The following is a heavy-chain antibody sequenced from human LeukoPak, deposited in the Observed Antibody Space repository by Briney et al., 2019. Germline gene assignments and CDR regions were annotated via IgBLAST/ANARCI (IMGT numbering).Heavy chain of an antibody. CDR2: ISSSDSTI. V-gene: IGHV3-11*01. CDR1: GFTFSDYY. Sequence: GGSLRLSCAASGFTFSDYYMSWIRQAPGKGLEWVSYISSSDSTIYYADSVKGRFTISRDNAKNSLYLQINSLRAEDTAVYYCARDASGSYSSYWFDPWGQGTLVTVSS. D-gene: IGHD1-26*01. CDR3: ARDASGSYSSYWFDP. J-gene: IGHJ5*02.